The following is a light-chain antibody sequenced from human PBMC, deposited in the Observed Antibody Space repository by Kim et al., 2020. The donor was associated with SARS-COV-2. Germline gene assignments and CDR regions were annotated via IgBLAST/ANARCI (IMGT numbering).Light chain of an antibody. J-gene: IGLJ3*02. Sequence: APGKTARITCGGNNIGTKSVHWYQQKPGQAPVVVIYHDSDRPSGIPERFSGSNSGNTATPTISRAEAGDEADYYCQVWDSSSDHWVFGGGTQLTVL. CDR3: QVWDSSSDHWV. V-gene: IGLV3-21*01. CDR2: HDS. CDR1: NIGTKS.